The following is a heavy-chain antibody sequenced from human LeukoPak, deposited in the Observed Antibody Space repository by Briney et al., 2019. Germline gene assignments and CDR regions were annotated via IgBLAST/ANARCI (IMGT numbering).Heavy chain of an antibody. V-gene: IGHV3-33*01. Sequence: PGGSLRLSCGASGFTFSSYGMHWLRQAPGKGLEWVAVIWYDGSHKYYADSAKGRFTISRDNSKNTVSLQMDSLRVEDTALYYCARDLGGCGDRFCSYYFDHWGQGIQVTVSS. CDR1: GFTFSSYG. CDR3: ARDLGGCGDRFCSYYFDH. D-gene: IGHD2-21*02. J-gene: IGHJ4*02. CDR2: IWYDGSHK.